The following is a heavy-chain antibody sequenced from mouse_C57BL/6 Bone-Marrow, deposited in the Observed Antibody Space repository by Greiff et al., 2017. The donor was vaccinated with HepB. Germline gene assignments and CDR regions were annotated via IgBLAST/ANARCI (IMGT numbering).Heavy chain of an antibody. Sequence: EVQLVESGGGLVKPGGSLKLSCAASGFTFSDYGMHWVRQAPEKGLEWVAYISSGSSTIYYADTVKGRFTISRDNAKNTLYLQMTSLRSEDTAIYYCSRPGYCGGSYGFAYWGQGTLVTVSA. CDR1: GFTFSDYG. J-gene: IGHJ3*01. D-gene: IGHD1-1*01. CDR3: SRPGYCGGSYGFAY. CDR2: ISSGSSTI. V-gene: IGHV5-17*01.